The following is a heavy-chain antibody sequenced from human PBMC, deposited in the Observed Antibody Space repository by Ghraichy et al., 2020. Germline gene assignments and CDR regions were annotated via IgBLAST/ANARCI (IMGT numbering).Heavy chain of an antibody. D-gene: IGHD3-22*01. CDR3: ARLYDSSGYYTR. J-gene: IGHJ4*02. CDR1: GGSISSGGYY. CDR2: IYYSGST. V-gene: IGHV4-31*03. Sequence: SETLSLTCTVSGGSISSGGYYWSWIRQHPGKGLEWIGYIYYSGSTYYNPSLKSRVTISVDTSKNQFSLKLSSVTAADTAVYYCARLYDSSGYYTRWGQGTLVTVSS.